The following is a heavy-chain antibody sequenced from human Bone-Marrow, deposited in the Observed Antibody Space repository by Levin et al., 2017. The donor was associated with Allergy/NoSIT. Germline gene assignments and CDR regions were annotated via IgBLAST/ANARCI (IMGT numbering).Heavy chain of an antibody. CDR3: AREIENIVVVPAAIFYYYGMDV. CDR1: GYTFTGYY. D-gene: IGHD2-2*01. J-gene: IGHJ6*02. V-gene: IGHV1-2*02. CDR2: INPNSGGT. Sequence: ASVKVSCKASGYTFTGYYMHWVRQAPGQGLEWMGWINPNSGGTNYAQKFQGRVTMTRDTSISTAYMELSRLRSDDTAVYYCAREIENIVVVPAAIFYYYGMDVWGQGTTVTVSS.